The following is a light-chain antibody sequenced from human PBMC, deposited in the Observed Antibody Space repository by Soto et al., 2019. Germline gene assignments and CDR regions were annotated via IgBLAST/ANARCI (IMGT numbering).Light chain of an antibody. V-gene: IGKV3-15*01. Sequence: EIVMTQSPATLSVSPGERATLSCRASQSMGSNVAWYQQKPGQAPRLLIYGASTRATGIPARFSGSGSGTEFTLTISSLQSEDFAVYYCQQYNDLSYTFGQGTKVDIK. J-gene: IGKJ2*01. CDR3: QQYNDLSYT. CDR2: GAS. CDR1: QSMGSN.